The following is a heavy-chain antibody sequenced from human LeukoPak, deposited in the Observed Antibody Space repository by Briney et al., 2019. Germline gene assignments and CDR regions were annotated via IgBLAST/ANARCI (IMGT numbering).Heavy chain of an antibody. CDR1: LFTFSSYA. CDR3: SRASQSDY. D-gene: IGHD6-6*01. V-gene: IGHV3-64*01. J-gene: IGHJ4*02. Sequence: GGASRLSSAASLFTFSSYAMHGVRQAPPRGLEYVSDISSTGGGTYYTNPSKGRFTISRDNSKNTLSLQMGSRRPQTMPADYFSRASQSDYWGQGTLVTVSS. CDR2: ISSTGGGT.